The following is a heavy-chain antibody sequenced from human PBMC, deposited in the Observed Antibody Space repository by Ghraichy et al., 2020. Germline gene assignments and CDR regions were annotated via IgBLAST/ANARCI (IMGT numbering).Heavy chain of an antibody. V-gene: IGHV3-7*01. D-gene: IGHD2-15*01. J-gene: IGHJ3*02. CDR3: VCFGGGSGDAFDI. Sequence: GGSLRLSCAASGFTLSSYWMTWVRQAPGKGLEWVANIKEDGSEKYYVDSVKGRFTISRDNAKNSLYLQMNSLRAEDTAVYHCVCFGGGSGDAFDIWGQGTMVTVSS. CDR2: IKEDGSEK. CDR1: GFTLSSYW.